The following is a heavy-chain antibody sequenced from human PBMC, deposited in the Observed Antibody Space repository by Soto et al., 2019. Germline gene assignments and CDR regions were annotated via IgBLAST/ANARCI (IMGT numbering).Heavy chain of an antibody. Sequence: QITLNESGPTQVKPRQTLTLTCTFSGFSLTTSGVGVGWIRQSPGKAPEFLALIYWDDDKRYSPSLKSRLTITKDTSKNQVVLTMADLDPADTATYYCAHRVLLTVFGLVTTTAIYFDFWGQGTPVAVSS. CDR3: AHRVLLTVFGLVTTTAIYFDF. CDR2: IYWDDDK. J-gene: IGHJ4*02. CDR1: GFSLTTSGVG. D-gene: IGHD3-3*01. V-gene: IGHV2-5*02.